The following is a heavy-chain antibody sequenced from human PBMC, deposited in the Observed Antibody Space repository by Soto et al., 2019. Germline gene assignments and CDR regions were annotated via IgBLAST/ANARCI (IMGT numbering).Heavy chain of an antibody. D-gene: IGHD2-2*01. CDR2: ISYDGSNK. Sequence: QVQLVESGGGVVQPGRSLRLSCAASGFTFSSYGMHWVRQAPGKGLEWVAVISYDGSNKYYADSVKGRFTISRDNSKKTXXLXMXXLRAEDTAVYYCAKDWADIVLVPAATGYYYYGMDVWGQGTTVTVSS. J-gene: IGHJ6*02. V-gene: IGHV3-30*18. CDR1: GFTFSSYG. CDR3: AKDWADIVLVPAATGYYYYGMDV.